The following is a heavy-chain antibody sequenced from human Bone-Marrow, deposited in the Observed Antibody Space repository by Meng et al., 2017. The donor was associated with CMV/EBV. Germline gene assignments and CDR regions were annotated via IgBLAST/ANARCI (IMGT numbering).Heavy chain of an antibody. J-gene: IGHJ4*02. CDR2: ISGGGVTT. V-gene: IGHV3-23*01. CDR3: ARDWAFWGDYYTRFDN. CDR1: GFIFSSYD. Sequence: GESLKISCAGSGFIFSSYDMSWVRQAPGKGLEWVSTISGGGVTTSYGDSVKGRFTISRDNSKNTLYLQMNSLRVDDTAVYYCARDWAFWGDYYTRFDNWGQGTRVTVSS. D-gene: IGHD3-3*01.